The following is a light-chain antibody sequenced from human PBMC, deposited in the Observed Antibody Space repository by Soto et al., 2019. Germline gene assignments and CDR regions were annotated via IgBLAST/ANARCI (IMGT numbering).Light chain of an antibody. CDR1: QSVSDW. CDR2: DAS. V-gene: IGKV1-5*01. J-gene: IGKJ5*01. CDR3: QQYNSYSIT. Sequence: DVQMTQSPSTLSASVVDRVIITCLASQSVSDWLAWYQQKPGKAPKLLIFDASSLETGVPSRFSGSGSGTEFTLTISSLQPDDFATYYFQQYNSYSITVGQGTRLEIK.